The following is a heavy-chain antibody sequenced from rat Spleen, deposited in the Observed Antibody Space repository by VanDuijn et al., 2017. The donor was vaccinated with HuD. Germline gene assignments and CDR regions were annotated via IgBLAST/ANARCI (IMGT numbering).Heavy chain of an antibody. J-gene: IGHJ3*01. V-gene: IGHV5-25*01. CDR3: ATGPRILRLDWFAY. CDR1: GFTFSYYD. Sequence: EVQLVESGGGLVQPGRSLKLSCAASGFTFSYYDMAWLRQAPTKGLEWVASISPSGGDTFYRDSVKGRFTISRDNAKSTLYLQMDSLTSEDTATYYCATGPRILRLDWFAYWGQGTLVTVSS. D-gene: IGHD1-6*01. CDR2: ISPSGGDT.